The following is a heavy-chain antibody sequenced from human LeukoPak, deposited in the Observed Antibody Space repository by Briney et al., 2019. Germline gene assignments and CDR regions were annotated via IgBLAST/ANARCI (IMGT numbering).Heavy chain of an antibody. Sequence: GGSLRLSCAASGFTFSSYAMSWVRQAPGKGLEWVSAISGSGGSTYYADSVKGRFTISRDNSKNTLCLQMNSLRAEDTAVYYCAKAPHDYGDYMFHYWGQGTLVTVSS. CDR1: GFTFSSYA. CDR3: AKAPHDYGDYMFHY. D-gene: IGHD4-17*01. CDR2: ISGSGGST. V-gene: IGHV3-23*01. J-gene: IGHJ4*02.